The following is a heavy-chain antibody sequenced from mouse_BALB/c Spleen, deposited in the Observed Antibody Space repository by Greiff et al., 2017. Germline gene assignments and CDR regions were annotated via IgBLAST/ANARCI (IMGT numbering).Heavy chain of an antibody. J-gene: IGHJ2*01. CDR1: GFTFSSYT. Sequence: DVHLVESGGGLVQPGGSLKLSCAASGFTFSSYTMSWVRQTPEKRLEWVAYISNGGGSTYYPDTVKGRFTISRDNAKNTLYLQMSSLKSEDTAMYYCARHEPPDYWGQGTTLTVSS. CDR2: ISNGGGST. CDR3: ARHEPPDY. V-gene: IGHV5-12-2*01.